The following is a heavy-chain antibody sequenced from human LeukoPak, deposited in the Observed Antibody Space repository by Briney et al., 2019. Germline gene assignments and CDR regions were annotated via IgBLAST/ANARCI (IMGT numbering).Heavy chain of an antibody. CDR1: GFTFSSYW. V-gene: IGHV3-7*01. CDR2: IKQDVSEK. D-gene: IGHD3-22*01. J-gene: IGHJ4*02. CDR3: ARDNYYYDSSGYGPEGY. Sequence: GGSLRLSCAASGFTFSSYWMSWVRQAPGKGLECVANIKQDVSEKYYVDSVKGRFTISRDNAKNSLYLQMNSLRAEDTAVYYCARDNYYYDSSGYGPEGYWGQGTLVTVSS.